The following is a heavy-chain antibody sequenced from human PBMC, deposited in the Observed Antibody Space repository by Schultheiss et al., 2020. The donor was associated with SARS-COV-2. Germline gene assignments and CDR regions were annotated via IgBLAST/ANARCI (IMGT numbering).Heavy chain of an antibody. J-gene: IGHJ6*02. CDR3: ARDRYSSSGLDV. Sequence: GGSLRLSCAASGFTFSSYWMHWVRQAPGKGLEWVGRIKSKTDGGTTDYAAPVKGRFTISRDDSKNTLYLQMNSLRAGDSAMYYCARDRYSSSGLDVWGQGTTVTVAS. CDR1: GFTFSSYW. CDR2: IKSKTDGGTT. D-gene: IGHD3-22*01. V-gene: IGHV3-15*01.